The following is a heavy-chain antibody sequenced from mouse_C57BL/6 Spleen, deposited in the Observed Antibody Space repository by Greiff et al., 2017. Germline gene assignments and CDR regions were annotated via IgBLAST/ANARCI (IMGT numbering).Heavy chain of an antibody. Sequence: VQLQQSGPELVKPGASVKISCKASGYAFSSSWMNWVKQRPGKGLEWIGRIYPGDGDTNYNGKFKGKATLTADKSSSTAYMQLSSLTSEDSAVYFCASNYVFDYWGQGTTLTVSS. CDR1: GYAFSSSW. CDR3: ASNYVFDY. V-gene: IGHV1-82*01. J-gene: IGHJ2*01. CDR2: IYPGDGDT. D-gene: IGHD2-1*01.